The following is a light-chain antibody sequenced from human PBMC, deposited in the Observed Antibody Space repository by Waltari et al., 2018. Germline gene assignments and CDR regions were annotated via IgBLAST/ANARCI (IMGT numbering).Light chain of an antibody. CDR3: QQYYTYPCT. J-gene: IGKJ1*01. CDR2: TAS. V-gene: IGKV1-5*03. Sequence: DIQMTQSPSNLSASVGDRVTITCRASESVSHYLNWYQQKPGKAPRLLIFTASYLESGVSPTFSGSGSETEFTLTISGLQPDDFATYYCQQYYTYPCTFGQGTKVEIK. CDR1: ESVSHY.